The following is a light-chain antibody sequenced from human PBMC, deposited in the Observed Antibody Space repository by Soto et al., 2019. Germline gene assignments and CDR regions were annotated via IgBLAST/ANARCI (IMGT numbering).Light chain of an antibody. CDR3: HPYHDWPPET. J-gene: IGKJ4*01. V-gene: IGKV3-15*01. CDR2: GAS. Sequence: ETVMTQSPATLSVSPGERATLSCRASQSVSGNLAWYQQKPGQAPRLLIYGASTRVAGIPARFSGSGSGTEFTLPISSLQSEDFAVYYCHPYHDWPPETFGGGTKVEIK. CDR1: QSVSGN.